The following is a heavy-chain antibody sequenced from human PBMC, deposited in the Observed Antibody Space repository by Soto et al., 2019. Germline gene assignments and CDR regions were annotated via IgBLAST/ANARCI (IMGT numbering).Heavy chain of an antibody. Sequence: ASVKVSCKASGYTFTSYGISWVRQAPGQGLEWMGWINPETGGTSYAQKFQGRVTLSRDTSINTAYLEVSRLRFDDAAVYFCARERHQVISDVMDVWGQGTTDTVSS. CDR1: GYTFTSYG. CDR2: INPETGGT. D-gene: IGHD2-2*01. J-gene: IGHJ6*02. V-gene: IGHV1-2*02. CDR3: ARERHQVISDVMDV.